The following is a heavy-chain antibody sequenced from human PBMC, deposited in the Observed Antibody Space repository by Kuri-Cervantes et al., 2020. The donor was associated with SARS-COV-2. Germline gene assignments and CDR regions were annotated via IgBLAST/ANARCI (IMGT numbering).Heavy chain of an antibody. D-gene: IGHD3-22*01. CDR1: GYTFTSYY. J-gene: IGHJ4*02. Sequence: ASVKVSCKASGYTFTSYYMHWVRQAPGQGLEWMGIINPSGGSTSYAQKLQGRVTMTTDTSTSTAYMELRSLRSDDTAVYYCARHNYYDSSGTFDYWGQGTLVTVSS. CDR2: INPSGGST. V-gene: IGHV1-46*01. CDR3: ARHNYYDSSGTFDY.